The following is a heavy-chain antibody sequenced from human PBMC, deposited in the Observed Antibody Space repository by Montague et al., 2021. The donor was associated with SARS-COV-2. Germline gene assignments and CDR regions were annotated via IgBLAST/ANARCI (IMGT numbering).Heavy chain of an antibody. V-gene: IGHV4-39*01. CDR3: LRHLAISGPAAVSDY. J-gene: IGHJ4*02. D-gene: IGHD2-2*01. CDR2: INYSGIT. Sequence: SETLSLTCTVSGDSISSGYFYWGWIRQPPGKGLEWVGTINYSGITYYNPSLKSRVTISVDTSRNQFSLKLSSVTAADAAIYYCLRHLAISGPAAVSDYWGQGTLVTVSS. CDR1: GDSISSGYFY.